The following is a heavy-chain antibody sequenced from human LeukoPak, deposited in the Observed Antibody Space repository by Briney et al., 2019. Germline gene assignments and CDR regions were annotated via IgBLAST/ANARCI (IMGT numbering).Heavy chain of an antibody. Sequence: ASVKVSCKASGGTFSSYAISWVRQAPGQGLEWMGRIIPILGIANYAQKFQGRVTITADKSTSTAYMELSRLRSEDTAVYYCARDSGELLRFDYWGQGTLVTVSS. CDR1: GGTFSSYA. V-gene: IGHV1-69*04. J-gene: IGHJ4*02. D-gene: IGHD1-26*01. CDR3: ARDSGELLRFDY. CDR2: IIPILGIA.